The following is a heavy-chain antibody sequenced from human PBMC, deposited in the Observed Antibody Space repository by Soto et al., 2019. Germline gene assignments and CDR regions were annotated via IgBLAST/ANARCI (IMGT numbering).Heavy chain of an antibody. CDR3: ARDRGYSYGYDAFDI. V-gene: IGHV3-7*01. D-gene: IGHD5-18*01. J-gene: IGHJ3*02. CDR1: GFTFSSYW. CDR2: IKQDGSEK. Sequence: GGSLRLSCAASGFTFSSYWMSWVRQAPGKGLEWVANIKQDGSEKYYVDSVKGRFTISRDNAKNSLYLQMNSLRAEDTAVYCCARDRGYSYGYDAFDIWGQGTMVTVSS.